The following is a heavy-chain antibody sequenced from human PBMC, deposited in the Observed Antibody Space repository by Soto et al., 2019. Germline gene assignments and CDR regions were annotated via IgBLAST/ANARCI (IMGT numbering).Heavy chain of an antibody. V-gene: IGHV1-2*02. Sequence: QLHLVQSGAVVKKPGASVTVSCSASGYPVTAYYMHWVRQAPGRGLEWMGGINPATGAAKYTQTFQGRVTMTRETSTDKGFMELSGLTSEDTALFYCARGGGVGVAGSAAFDMWGQGTLVTVSS. D-gene: IGHD3-3*01. CDR2: INPATGAA. CDR3: ARGGGVGVAGSAAFDM. J-gene: IGHJ3*02. CDR1: GYPVTAYY.